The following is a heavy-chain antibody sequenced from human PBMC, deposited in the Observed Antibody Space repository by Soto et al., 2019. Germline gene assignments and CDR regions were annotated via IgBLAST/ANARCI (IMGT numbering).Heavy chain of an antibody. V-gene: IGHV4-59*08. CDR1: GGSISSYY. D-gene: IGHD2-2*01. Sequence: PSETLSLTCTVSGGSISSYYWSWIRQPPGKGLEWIGYIYYSGSTNYNPSLKSQDTISVDTSKNQFSLKLRSVTAADTTEYYCAIGDCSSTSFYGGNYYYYGMDVWGQGTTVTVSS. J-gene: IGHJ6*02. CDR2: IYYSGST. CDR3: AIGDCSSTSFYGGNYYYYGMDV.